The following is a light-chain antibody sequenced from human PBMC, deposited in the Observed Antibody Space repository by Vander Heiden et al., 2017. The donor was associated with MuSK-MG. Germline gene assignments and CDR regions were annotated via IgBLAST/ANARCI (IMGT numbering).Light chain of an antibody. Sequence: EIVLTQSPATLSLSPGERATLSCRASQSVSSYLAWYQQKPGQAPRLLIYDASNRATGIPARFSGSGYGTDFTLTISSREPEDFAVYYCQQRCNWHVHTFGGGTKLEIK. CDR2: DAS. V-gene: IGKV3-11*01. J-gene: IGKJ4*01. CDR1: QSVSSY. CDR3: QQRCNWHVHT.